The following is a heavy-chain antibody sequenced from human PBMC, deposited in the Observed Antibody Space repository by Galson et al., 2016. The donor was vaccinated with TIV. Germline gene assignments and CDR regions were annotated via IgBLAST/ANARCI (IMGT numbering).Heavy chain of an antibody. V-gene: IGHV4-30-4*01. D-gene: IGHD1-26*01. J-gene: IGHJ4*02. CDR3: ATYIVGAGGRGD. Sequence: GGPISRGDYFWTWIRQSPGQGLEWIGCIYDSGTTRYNPSLWSRLSISRDTSKNQFSLTLTSVTAADTAVYYCATYIVGAGGRGDWGQGTLVTVSS. CDR1: GGPISRGDYF. CDR2: IYDSGTT.